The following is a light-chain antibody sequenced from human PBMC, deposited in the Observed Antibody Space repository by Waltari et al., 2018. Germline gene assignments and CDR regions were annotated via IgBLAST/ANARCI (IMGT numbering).Light chain of an antibody. CDR1: QSISSY. J-gene: IGKJ3*01. CDR2: AAS. Sequence: DIQMNQSPSSLSASVGDRVTITCRAIQSISSYLNWYQQKPWKAPKLLVYAASSLQSGVPSRFSGSGSGTDFTLTISSLQPEDFATYYCQQSYSTPLVTFGPGTKVDIK. CDR3: QQSYSTPLVT. V-gene: IGKV1-39*01.